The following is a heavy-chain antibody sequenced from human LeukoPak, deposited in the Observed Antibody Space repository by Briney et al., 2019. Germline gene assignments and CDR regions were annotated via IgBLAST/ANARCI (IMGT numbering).Heavy chain of an antibody. D-gene: IGHD3-9*01. CDR2: IYYTGRT. Sequence: PPETLSLTCTVSGGSISYYYWTWIRQSPGKGLEWIGQIYYTGRTYYNPSLGRRVTISLDTSRIQFSLIMTSVTAADTAMYYCARGGTYNDILSFDPWGQGTLVSVSS. CDR1: GGSISYYY. CDR3: ARGGTYNDILSFDP. J-gene: IGHJ5*02. V-gene: IGHV4-59*01.